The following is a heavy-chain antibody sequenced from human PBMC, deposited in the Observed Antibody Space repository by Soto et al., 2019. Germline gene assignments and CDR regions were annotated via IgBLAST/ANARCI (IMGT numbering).Heavy chain of an antibody. CDR2: INPNSGGT. D-gene: IGHD3-16*01. CDR3: ARASADYVWGSSDY. J-gene: IGHJ4*02. Sequence: ASVKVSCKASGYTFTGYYMHWVRQAPGQGLEWMGWINPNSGGTNYAQKFQGWVTMTRDTSISTAYMELSRLRSDDTAVYYCARASADYVWGSSDYWGQGTLVTVSS. CDR1: GYTFTGYY. V-gene: IGHV1-2*04.